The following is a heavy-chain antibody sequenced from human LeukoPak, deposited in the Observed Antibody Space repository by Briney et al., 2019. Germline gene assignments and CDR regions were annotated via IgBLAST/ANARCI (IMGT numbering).Heavy chain of an antibody. CDR2: IYYSGST. V-gene: IGHV4-39*01. Sequence: PSETLSLTCTVSGGSISSGGYYWSWIRQPPGKGLEWIGSIYYSGSTYYNPSLKSQVTISADRSKNQFSLKLTSVTAADTAVYYCARLDFWSGYSSVYWGQGTLVTVSS. J-gene: IGHJ4*02. D-gene: IGHD3-3*01. CDR3: ARLDFWSGYSSVY. CDR1: GGSISSGGYY.